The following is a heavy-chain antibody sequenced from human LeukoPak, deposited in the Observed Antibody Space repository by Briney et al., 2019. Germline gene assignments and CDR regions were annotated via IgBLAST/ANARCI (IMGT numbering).Heavy chain of an antibody. D-gene: IGHD1-26*01. J-gene: IGHJ5*02. V-gene: IGHV1-18*01. Sequence: ASVKVSCKASGYTFTSYGISWVRQAPGQGLEWMGWISAYNGNTNYAQKLQGRVTMTTDTSTSTAYMELRSLRSDDTAVYYCARDIVGATRPNWFDPWGQGTLVTVSS. CDR1: GYTFTSYG. CDR2: ISAYNGNT. CDR3: ARDIVGATRPNWFDP.